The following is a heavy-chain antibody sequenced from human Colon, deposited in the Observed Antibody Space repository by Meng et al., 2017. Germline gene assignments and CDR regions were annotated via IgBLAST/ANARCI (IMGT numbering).Heavy chain of an antibody. D-gene: IGHD2-15*01. CDR3: ARTPMRRGIEYFQH. Sequence: QGQLVPFGAEVKKPGASGKVSCKASGFTFASFGFSWVRQAPGQGLEWMGWISGYNGNTNYAQKVQDRVTMTTDTSTTTAYMELRSLRSDDTAVYYCARTPMRRGIEYFQHWGQGTLVTVSS. CDR1: GFTFASFG. V-gene: IGHV1-18*01. J-gene: IGHJ1*01. CDR2: ISGYNGNT.